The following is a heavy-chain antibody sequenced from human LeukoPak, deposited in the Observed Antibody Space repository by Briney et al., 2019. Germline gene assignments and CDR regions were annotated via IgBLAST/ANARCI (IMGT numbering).Heavy chain of an antibody. J-gene: IGHJ4*02. CDR3: ARHWYGSESYPFDN. Sequence: SETLSLTCTVSGGSISSYYWSWIRQPPGKGLEWIGYMYYSGTTNYSPSLKSRVTMSVDTSKNQFSLKLSSVTAADTAVYYRARHWYGSESYPFDNWGQGTLVTVSS. CDR2: MYYSGTT. D-gene: IGHD3-10*01. CDR1: GGSISSYY. V-gene: IGHV4-59*08.